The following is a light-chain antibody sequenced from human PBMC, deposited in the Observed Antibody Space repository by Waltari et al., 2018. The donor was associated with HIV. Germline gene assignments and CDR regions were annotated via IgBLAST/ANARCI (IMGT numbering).Light chain of an antibody. J-gene: IGLJ1*01. CDR3: GTWDTSLSAWI. Sequence: QSVLTQPPSVSATTGQKVTISCSASSSTLATTYVSWYLHFPGKVPKVLIYDNQKRSAGIPDRFSGSKSGTSATLDISGLQTGDEAHYYCGTWDTSLSAWIFGTGTKVTVL. CDR1: SSTLATTY. CDR2: DNQ. V-gene: IGLV1-51*01.